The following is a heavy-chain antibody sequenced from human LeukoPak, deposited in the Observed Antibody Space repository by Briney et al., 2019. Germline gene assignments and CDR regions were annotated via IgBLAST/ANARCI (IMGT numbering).Heavy chain of an antibody. D-gene: IGHD3-10*01. CDR3: AHNIIYASGNYYSFDF. CDR1: GFSLSTSGVG. Sequence: SGPTLVNPTQTLTLTCTFSGFSLSTSGVGVGWIRQPPGKALEWLALIYWDDDKRYSPSLKNRLTITKGTSKNQVVLTMTNMDPVDTATYYCAHNIIYASGNYYSFDFWGQGALVTVSS. J-gene: IGHJ4*02. CDR2: IYWDDDK. V-gene: IGHV2-5*02.